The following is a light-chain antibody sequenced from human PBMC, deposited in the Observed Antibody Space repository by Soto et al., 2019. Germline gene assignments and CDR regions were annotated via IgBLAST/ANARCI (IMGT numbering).Light chain of an antibody. V-gene: IGKV1-5*01. CDR1: QSISRS. CDR3: QQYITYSRT. J-gene: IGKJ1*01. Sequence: DIQMTQSPSTLCASVGDRVTITCRASQSISRSLAWYQQKPGKAPKLLIYDASSLERGVPSRFSGSGSGTEFTLTISSLQPDDFATYYCQQYITYSRTFGQGTKVDI. CDR2: DAS.